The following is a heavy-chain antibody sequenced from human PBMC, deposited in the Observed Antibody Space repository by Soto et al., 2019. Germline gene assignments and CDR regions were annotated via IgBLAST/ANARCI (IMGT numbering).Heavy chain of an antibody. Sequence: QVQLVESGGGVVQPGRSLRLSCAASGFTFSSYGMHWVRQAPGQGLEWVAVISYDGSNKYYADSVKGRFTISRDNSKNTLYLQMNSLRAEDTAVYYCATSGPTPDYWGQGTLVTVSS. CDR1: GFTFSSYG. CDR3: ATSGPTPDY. J-gene: IGHJ4*02. V-gene: IGHV3-30*03. D-gene: IGHD3-10*01. CDR2: ISYDGSNK.